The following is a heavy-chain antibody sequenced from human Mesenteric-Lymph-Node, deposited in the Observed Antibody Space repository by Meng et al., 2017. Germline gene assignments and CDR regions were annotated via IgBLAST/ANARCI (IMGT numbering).Heavy chain of an antibody. CDR3: ARSRAVVGYYYYGMDV. CDR1: GGSISSYY. V-gene: IGHV4-59*01. J-gene: IGHJ6*02. Sequence: SETLSLTCTVSGGSISSYYWSWIRQPPGKGLEWIGYIYYSGSTNYNPSLKSRVTISVDTSKNQFSLKLSSVTAADTAVYYCARSRAVVGYYYYGMDVWGQGTMVTVSS. CDR2: IYYSGST. D-gene: IGHD6-19*01.